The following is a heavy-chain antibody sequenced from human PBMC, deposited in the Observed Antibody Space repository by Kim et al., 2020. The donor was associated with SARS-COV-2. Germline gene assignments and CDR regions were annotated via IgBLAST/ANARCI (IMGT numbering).Heavy chain of an antibody. V-gene: IGHV3-11*01. CDR1: GFTFSDYY. D-gene: IGHD2-8*01. CDR3: AGRSAFVLMVYAIPYFDY. Sequence: GGSLRLSCAASGFTFSDYYMSWIRQAPGKGLEWVSYISSSGSTIYYEDSVKGRFTISRDNAKNSLYLQMNSLRAEDTAVYYCAGRSAFVLMVYAIPYFDYWGQGTRVTVSS. J-gene: IGHJ4*02. CDR2: ISSSGSTI.